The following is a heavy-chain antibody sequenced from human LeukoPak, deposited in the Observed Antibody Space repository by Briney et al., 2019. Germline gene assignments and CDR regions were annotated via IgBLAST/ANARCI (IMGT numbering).Heavy chain of an antibody. V-gene: IGHV3-30*18. D-gene: IGHD3-22*01. Sequence: PGGSLRLSFAASGFPFSSYGMHWVRQAPGKGLEWVAVISYDGSNKYYSDSVKGRFTISRDNSKNTLYLQMNSLRAEDTAVYYCAKALSGYYYTGPDYWGQGTLVTVSS. CDR3: AKALSGYYYTGPDY. CDR1: GFPFSSYG. J-gene: IGHJ4*02. CDR2: ISYDGSNK.